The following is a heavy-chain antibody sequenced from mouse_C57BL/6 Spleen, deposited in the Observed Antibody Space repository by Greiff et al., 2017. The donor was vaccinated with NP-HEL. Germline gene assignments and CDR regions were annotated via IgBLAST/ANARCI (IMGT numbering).Heavy chain of an antibody. V-gene: IGHV1-80*01. J-gene: IGHJ4*01. CDR3: ARSELRLPYYDAMDY. D-gene: IGHD3-2*02. Sequence: QVQLQQSGAELVKPGASVKISCKASGYAFSSYWMNWVKQRPGKGLAWIGQIYPGDGDTNYNGKFKGKATLTADKSSSTAYMQLSSLTSEDSAVYFCARSELRLPYYDAMDYWGQGTSVTVSS. CDR2: IYPGDGDT. CDR1: GYAFSSYW.